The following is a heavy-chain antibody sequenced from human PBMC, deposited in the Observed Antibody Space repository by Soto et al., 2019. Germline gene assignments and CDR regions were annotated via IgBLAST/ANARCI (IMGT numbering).Heavy chain of an antibody. Sequence: ASVKVSCKASGYTFTSYGISWVRQAPGQGLEGMGWISAYNGNTNYAQKLQGRVTMTTDTSTSTAYIELRSLRSDDTAVYYCARSPSCGGDCYLVRDKLFDYWGQGTLVTVSS. CDR2: ISAYNGNT. V-gene: IGHV1-18*01. CDR1: GYTFTSYG. CDR3: ARSPSCGGDCYLVRDKLFDY. J-gene: IGHJ4*02. D-gene: IGHD2-21*02.